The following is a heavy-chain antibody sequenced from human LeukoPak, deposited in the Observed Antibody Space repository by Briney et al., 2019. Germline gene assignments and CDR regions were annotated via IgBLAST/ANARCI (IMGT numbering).Heavy chain of an antibody. CDR2: ITNNGATT. CDR1: GFTFSSNS. J-gene: IGHJ4*02. Sequence: AGGSLRLSCAASGFTFSSNSMNWVRQAPGRGLEWVSVITNNGATTYYADSVKGRFTISRDNSNNMLYLQMNSLRAQDTAVYYCAKDWGYGSGTYYPHWGQGTLVTVSS. CDR3: AKDWGYGSGTYYPH. D-gene: IGHD3-10*01. V-gene: IGHV3-23*01.